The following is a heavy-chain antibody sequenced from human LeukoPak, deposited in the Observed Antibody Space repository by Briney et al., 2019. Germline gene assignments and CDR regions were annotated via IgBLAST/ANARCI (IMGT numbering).Heavy chain of an antibody. CDR2: INHSGST. D-gene: IGHD1-26*01. CDR1: GGSFSGYY. CDR3: ARGGYSGSYYALNY. J-gene: IGHJ4*02. Sequence: SETLSLTCAAYGGSFSGYYWSWIRQPPGKGLEWIGEINHSGSTNYNPSLKSRVTISVDTSKNQFSLKLSSVTAADTAVYYCARGGYSGSYYALNYWGQGTLVTVSS. V-gene: IGHV4-34*01.